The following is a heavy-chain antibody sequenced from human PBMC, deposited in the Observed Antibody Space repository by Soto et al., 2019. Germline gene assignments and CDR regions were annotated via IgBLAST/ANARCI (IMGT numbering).Heavy chain of an antibody. J-gene: IGHJ6*02. D-gene: IGHD6-19*01. CDR1: GYTFTSYG. Sequence: QVQLVQSGAEVKKPGASVKVSCKASGYTFTSYGISWVRQAPGQGLEWMGWISAYNGNTNYAQKLQGRVTMTTDTSTRTPYRXLRSLRSDDTAVYYCARDDPIAVAGTDYYYDGMDVWGQGTTVTVSS. V-gene: IGHV1-18*01. CDR3: ARDDPIAVAGTDYYYDGMDV. CDR2: ISAYNGNT.